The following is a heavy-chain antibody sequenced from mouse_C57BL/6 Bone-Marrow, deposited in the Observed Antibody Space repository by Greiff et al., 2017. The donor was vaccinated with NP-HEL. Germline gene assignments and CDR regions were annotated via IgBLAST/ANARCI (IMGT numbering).Heavy chain of an antibody. J-gene: IGHJ2*01. Sequence: QVQLQQSGAELAKPGASVKLSCKASGYTFTSYWMHWVKQRPGQGLEWIGYINPSSGYTKYNQKFKDKATLTADKSSSTAYMQLSSLTYEDSAVYYCANYYGSSWYYFDYWGQGTTLTVSS. V-gene: IGHV1-7*01. CDR3: ANYYGSSWYYFDY. CDR2: INPSSGYT. CDR1: GYTFTSYW. D-gene: IGHD1-1*01.